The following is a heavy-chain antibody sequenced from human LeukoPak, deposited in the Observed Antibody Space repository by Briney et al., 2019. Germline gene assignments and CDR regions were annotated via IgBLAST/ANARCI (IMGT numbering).Heavy chain of an antibody. CDR2: ISSGGGTT. D-gene: IGHD2-8*01. Sequence: GGSLTLSCAASGFSFSSHAMSWVRQAPGKGLQWVSTISSGGGTTYYGDSVKGRFTISRDNSKNTLYLQMTSLRADDTAIYYCANRGTKWLPPPTDAFDVWGQRTMVTDSS. V-gene: IGHV3-23*01. J-gene: IGHJ3*01. CDR1: GFSFSSHA. CDR3: ANRGTKWLPPPTDAFDV.